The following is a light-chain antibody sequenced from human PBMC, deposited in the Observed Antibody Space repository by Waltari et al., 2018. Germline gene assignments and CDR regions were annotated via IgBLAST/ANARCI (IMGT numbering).Light chain of an antibody. CDR3: QAWDSNIVI. CDR1: TFGAKY. V-gene: IGLV3-1*01. Sequence: SYELTQPPSVSVSPGQTAPIPCSGNTFGAKYACWFQRRPGQPPLLVIYQDKKRPPGIPDRFSGSNSGNTATLTITGTQPIDEADYYCQAWDSNIVIFGGGTKLTVL. CDR2: QDK. J-gene: IGLJ2*01.